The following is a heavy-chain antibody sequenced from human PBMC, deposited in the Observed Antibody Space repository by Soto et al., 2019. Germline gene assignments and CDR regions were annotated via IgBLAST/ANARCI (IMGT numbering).Heavy chain of an antibody. CDR1: GGSISSYY. V-gene: IGHV4-59*01. J-gene: IGHJ6*03. CDR3: ERGNGDYYYHYYLAV. CDR2: IYYSGST. Sequence: PSETLSLTCTVSGGSISSYYWSWIRQPPGKGLERIGYIYYSGSTNYNPSLKSRVTISVDTSKNQFSLKLSSVTAADTAVYYCERGNGDYYYHYYLAVWGKGTTVTVSS. D-gene: IGHD3-10*01.